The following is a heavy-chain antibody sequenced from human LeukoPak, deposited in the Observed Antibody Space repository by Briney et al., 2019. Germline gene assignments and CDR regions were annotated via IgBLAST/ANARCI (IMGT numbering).Heavy chain of an antibody. J-gene: IGHJ4*02. V-gene: IGHV4-34*01. CDR2: INHSGST. Sequence: PSETLSLTCAVYGGSFSGYYWSWIRQPPGKGLEWIGEINHSGSTNYNPSLKSRVTISVDTSKNQFSLKLSSVTAADTAVYYCARETYDYVWGSYHRQLFDYWGQGTLVTVSS. CDR3: ARETYDYVWGSYHRQLFDY. D-gene: IGHD3-16*02. CDR1: GGSFSGYY.